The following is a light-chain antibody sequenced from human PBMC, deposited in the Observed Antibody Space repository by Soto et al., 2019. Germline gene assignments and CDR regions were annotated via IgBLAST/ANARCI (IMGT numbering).Light chain of an antibody. V-gene: IGKV3-11*01. Sequence: IVMTQSPATLSVSPGERATLSCRASQSVRSNLAWFQQKPGQATRLLIYEASNRDTGIPARVSGRGSGTDVTLTISSLEHEDFAVYDCQQRSNWPPTFGQGTKVDIK. CDR3: QQRSNWPPT. J-gene: IGKJ1*01. CDR2: EAS. CDR1: QSVRSN.